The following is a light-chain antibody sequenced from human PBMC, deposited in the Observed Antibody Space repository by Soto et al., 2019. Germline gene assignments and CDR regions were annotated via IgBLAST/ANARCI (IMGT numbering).Light chain of an antibody. CDR1: QSISSSY. CDR2: GAS. J-gene: IGKJ2*01. V-gene: IGKV3-20*01. Sequence: EIVLAQSPGTLSLSPGERATLSCRASQSISSSYLAWYQQKPDQAPRLLIYGASSRATGIPDRFSGSGSGTDFTLTISRLEPEDFAVYYCQQYGSSPPMYTFGQGTKVDIK. CDR3: QQYGSSPPMYT.